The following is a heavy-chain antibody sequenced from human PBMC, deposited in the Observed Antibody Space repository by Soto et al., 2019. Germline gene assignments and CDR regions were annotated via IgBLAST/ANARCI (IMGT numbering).Heavy chain of an antibody. Sequence: EVQLVESGGGLVQPGGSLRLSCAASGFSFDNYAMTWVRQAPGKGREWVATISGGGGTTYYADTVKGRFNIYRDNSKKTLYLQLNSLRAEDTAVYYCAKDLYGDFDYWGQGTLVTVS. J-gene: IGHJ4*02. D-gene: IGHD4-17*01. CDR3: AKDLYGDFDY. CDR1: GFSFDNYA. CDR2: ISGGGGTT. V-gene: IGHV3-23*04.